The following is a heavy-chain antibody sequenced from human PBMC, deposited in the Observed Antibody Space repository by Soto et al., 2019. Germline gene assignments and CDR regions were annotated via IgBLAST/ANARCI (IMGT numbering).Heavy chain of an antibody. CDR1: GVPFKHYC. D-gene: IGHD3-22*01. CDR3: ARDRSRYYDSSRTPHWFDP. J-gene: IGHJ5*02. V-gene: IGHV3-7*01. CDR2: IKQDGSEK. Sequence: GRSLSISCSASGVPFKHYCMSWVRPATGKGPEWVANIKQDGSEKYYVDSVKGRFTISRDNAKNSLYLQMNSLRAEDTAVYYCARDRSRYYDSSRTPHWFDPGGQGTLVTFSS.